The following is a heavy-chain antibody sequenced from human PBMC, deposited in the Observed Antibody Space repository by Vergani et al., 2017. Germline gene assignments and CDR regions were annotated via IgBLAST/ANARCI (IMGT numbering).Heavy chain of an antibody. J-gene: IGHJ4*02. CDR2: INHSGST. D-gene: IGHD2-2*02. V-gene: IGHV4-34*01. Sequence: QVQLQQWGAGLLKPSETLSLTCAVYGGSFSGYYWSWIRQPPGKGLEWIGEINHSGSTNYNPSLKSRVTISVDTSKNQFSLKLSSVTAADTAVYYCARAECSSTSCYRRSSVPIDYWGQGTLVTVSS. CDR1: GGSFSGYY. CDR3: ARAECSSTSCYRRSSVPIDY.